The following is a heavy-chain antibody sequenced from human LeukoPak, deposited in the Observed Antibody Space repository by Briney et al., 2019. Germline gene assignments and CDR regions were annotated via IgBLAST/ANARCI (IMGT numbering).Heavy chain of an antibody. J-gene: IGHJ6*02. CDR3: ARIARSYSYYYGMDV. CDR2: IWYDGNNQ. Sequence: GGSLRLSCAASGLTFSSYGMHWVRQAPGKGLEWVALIWYDGNNQVYADSVKGRFTISRDNSKNTLYLQMNSLRAEDTAVYYCARIARSYSYYYGMDVWGRGTTVTVSS. D-gene: IGHD1-26*01. V-gene: IGHV3-33*01. CDR1: GLTFSSYG.